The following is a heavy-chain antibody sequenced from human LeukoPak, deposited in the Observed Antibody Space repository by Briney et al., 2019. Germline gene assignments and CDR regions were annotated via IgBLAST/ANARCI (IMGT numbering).Heavy chain of an antibody. CDR1: GFTFSTYG. D-gene: IGHD3-10*01. CDR2: IWFDGSNA. CDR3: ARDSMAGFGVSDWFDP. J-gene: IGHJ5*02. V-gene: IGHV3-33*01. Sequence: GRSLRLSCAASGFTFSTYGMHWVRQAPGKGLEWVAVIWFDGSNAYYADSVKGRFTISRDNSKNTLYLQMNSLRAEDTAVYYCARDSMAGFGVSDWFDPWGQGTLVTVSS.